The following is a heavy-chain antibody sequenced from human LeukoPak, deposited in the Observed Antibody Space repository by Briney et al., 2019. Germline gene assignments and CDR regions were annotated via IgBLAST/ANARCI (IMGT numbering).Heavy chain of an antibody. J-gene: IGHJ4*02. CDR3: AKDSSSSPAEY. V-gene: IGHV3-23*01. D-gene: IGHD1-26*01. CDR2: ITIGGRT. Sequence: GGSLRLSCAASGFTFSSSPMSWVRQGPGKGLEWISGITIGGRTYYADSVKGRFTISRDNSKNTLYLQMNSLRAEDTAVYYCAKDSSSSPAEYWGQGTLVTVSS. CDR1: GFTFSSSP.